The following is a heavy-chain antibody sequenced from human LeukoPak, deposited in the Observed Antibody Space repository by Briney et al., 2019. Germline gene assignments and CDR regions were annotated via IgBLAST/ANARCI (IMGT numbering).Heavy chain of an antibody. D-gene: IGHD3-16*02. CDR1: GGTFSSYA. CDR2: IIPIFGTA. CDR3: ARDSVYVWGSYRFDY. V-gene: IGHV1-69*05. Sequence: SVKVSCKASGGTFSSYAISWVRQAPGQGLEWKGRIIPIFGTANYAQKFQGRVTITTDESTSTAYMELSSLRSEDTAVYYCARDSVYVWGSYRFDYWGQGTLVTVSS. J-gene: IGHJ4*02.